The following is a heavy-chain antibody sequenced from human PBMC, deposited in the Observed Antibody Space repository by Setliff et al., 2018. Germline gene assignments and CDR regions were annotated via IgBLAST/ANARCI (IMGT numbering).Heavy chain of an antibody. CDR2: VNPRTGST. CDR3: ARDAVSNFDRGDSPAY. J-gene: IGHJ4*02. V-gene: IGHV1-46*01. Sequence: ASVKVSCKASGYVFTGYYIHWVRHAPGQGFEWMGSVNPRTGSTAHAARFQGRITMTRDTSATTVYMTLGSLRSDDTAVYFCARDAVSNFDRGDSPAYWGRGTLVTVSS. D-gene: IGHD2-21*01. CDR1: GYVFTGYY.